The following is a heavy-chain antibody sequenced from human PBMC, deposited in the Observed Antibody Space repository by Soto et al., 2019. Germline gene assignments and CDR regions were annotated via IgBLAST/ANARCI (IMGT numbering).Heavy chain of an antibody. V-gene: IGHV1-69*06. CDR1: GSDFSDYA. CDR3: ARYKRDYFDY. CDR2: IIPIFGPA. J-gene: IGHJ4*01. Sequence: VKVGSRGAGSDFSDYATRCLRQAPGQGLEWMGGIIPIFGPANYAQKFQGRVTITAAKSTSTAYMELSSLRSEDTAVYYCARYKRDYFDYWGHGTLVTVSS. D-gene: IGHD1-1*01.